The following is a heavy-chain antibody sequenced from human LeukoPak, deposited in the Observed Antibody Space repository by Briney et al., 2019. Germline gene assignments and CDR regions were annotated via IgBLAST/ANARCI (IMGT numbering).Heavy chain of an antibody. D-gene: IGHD3-16*01. Sequence: ASVKVSCKASGYTFTDYFIHWVRQTPGEGLEWMGWINTGSDGTNYAQKFQGRVTMTRDTSISTTYMELSRLTSDDTAVYYCARDGGFDYWGQGTLVAVSS. CDR1: GYTFTDYF. V-gene: IGHV1-2*02. CDR3: ARDGGFDY. J-gene: IGHJ4*02. CDR2: INTGSDGT.